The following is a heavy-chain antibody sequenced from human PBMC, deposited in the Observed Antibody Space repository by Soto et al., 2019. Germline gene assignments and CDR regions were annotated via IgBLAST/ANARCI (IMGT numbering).Heavy chain of an antibody. Sequence: PSETLSLTCTVSGGSVSSGGYDWSWIRQPPGKGLDWIGYIYYSGSTNYNPSLKSRVTISVDTSKNQFSLKLSSVTAADTAVYYCARDSEVYDSSGYYIHYFDYWGQGTLVTVSS. J-gene: IGHJ4*02. CDR3: ARDSEVYDSSGYYIHYFDY. CDR1: GGSVSSGGYD. CDR2: IYYSGST. V-gene: IGHV4-61*08. D-gene: IGHD3-22*01.